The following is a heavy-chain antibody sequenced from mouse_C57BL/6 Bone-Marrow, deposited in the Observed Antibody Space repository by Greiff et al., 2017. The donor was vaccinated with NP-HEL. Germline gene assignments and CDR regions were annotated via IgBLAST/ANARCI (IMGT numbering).Heavy chain of an antibody. CDR2: IDPSDSYT. V-gene: IGHV1-59*01. CDR1: GYTFTSYW. D-gene: IGHD2-4*01. J-gene: IGHJ3*01. CDR3: ARERNYDYQAWFAY. Sequence: QVQLKESGAELVRPGTSVKLSCKASGYTFTSYWMHWVKQRPGQGLEWIGVIDPSDSYTNYNQKFKGKATLTVDTSSSTAYMQLSSLTSEDSAVYYCARERNYDYQAWFAYWGQGTLVTVSA.